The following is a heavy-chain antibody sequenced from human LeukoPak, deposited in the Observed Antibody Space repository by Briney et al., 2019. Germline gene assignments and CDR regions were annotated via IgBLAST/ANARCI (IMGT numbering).Heavy chain of an antibody. Sequence: GGSLRLSCAASGFTFSSYEMNWDRQAPGKGLEWVSYISRSGSTIYYADSVKGRFTISRDNAKNSLYLQMNSLRVEDTAVYYCASGYDLPYWGQGTLVTVSS. J-gene: IGHJ4*02. CDR2: ISRSGSTI. CDR1: GFTFSSYE. CDR3: ASGYDLPY. V-gene: IGHV3-48*03. D-gene: IGHD5-12*01.